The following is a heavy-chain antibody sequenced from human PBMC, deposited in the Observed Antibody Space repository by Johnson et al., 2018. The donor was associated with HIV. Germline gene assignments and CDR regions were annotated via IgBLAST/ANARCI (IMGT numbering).Heavy chain of an antibody. CDR2: IKQDGSEK. J-gene: IGHJ3*02. CDR1: GFTFSSYW. Sequence: EVQLLESGGGVVQPGGSLRLSCAASGFTFSSYWMSWVRQAPGKGLEWVANIKQDGSEKYYVDSVKGRFTISRDNAKNSLYLQMHSLRAEDTAVYYCAKDSTAGMGDAFDIWGQGTTVTVSS. D-gene: IGHD6-13*01. CDR3: AKDSTAGMGDAFDI. V-gene: IGHV3-7*01.